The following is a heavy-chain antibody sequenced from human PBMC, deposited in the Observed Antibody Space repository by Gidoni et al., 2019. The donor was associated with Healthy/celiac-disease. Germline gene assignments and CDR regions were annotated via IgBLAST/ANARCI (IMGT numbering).Heavy chain of an antibody. CDR2: ISYDGSNK. Sequence: QVQLVESGGGVVQPGRSLRLSCAASGFTFSSYAMPWVRQAPGKGLEWVAVISYDGSNKYYADSVKGRFTISRDNSKNTQYLQMNSLRAEDTAVYYCARDELRITRVRDLRSDGMDVWGQGTTVTVSS. CDR1: GFTFSSYA. D-gene: IGHD3-10*01. J-gene: IGHJ6*02. V-gene: IGHV3-30-3*01. CDR3: ARDELRITRVRDLRSDGMDV.